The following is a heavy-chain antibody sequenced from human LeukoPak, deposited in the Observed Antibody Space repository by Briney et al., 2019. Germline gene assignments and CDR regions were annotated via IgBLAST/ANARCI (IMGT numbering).Heavy chain of an antibody. J-gene: IGHJ4*02. V-gene: IGHV4-61*01. D-gene: IGHD1-26*01. CDR2: INHSGST. CDR3: ARGYCGSYGAKRTLFDY. CDR1: GGSVSSGTYY. Sequence: SETLSLTCTVSGGSVSSGTYYWSWIRQPPGKGLEWIGEINHSGSTNYNPSLKSRVTISVDTSKNQFSLKLSSVTAADTAVYYCARGYCGSYGAKRTLFDYWGQGTLVTVSS.